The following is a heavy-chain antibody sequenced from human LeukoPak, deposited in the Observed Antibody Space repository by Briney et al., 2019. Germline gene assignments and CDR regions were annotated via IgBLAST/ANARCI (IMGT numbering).Heavy chain of an antibody. D-gene: IGHD6-19*01. CDR1: GGSISSYY. J-gene: IGHJ4*02. CDR2: IYYSGST. V-gene: IGHV4-59*08. Sequence: SETLSLTCTVSGGSISSYYWSWIRQPPGKGLEWIGYIYYSGSTNYNPSLKSRVTISVDTSKNQFSLKLSSVTAAGTAVYYCARSYSSGWGDFDYWGQGTLVTVSS. CDR3: ARSYSSGWGDFDY.